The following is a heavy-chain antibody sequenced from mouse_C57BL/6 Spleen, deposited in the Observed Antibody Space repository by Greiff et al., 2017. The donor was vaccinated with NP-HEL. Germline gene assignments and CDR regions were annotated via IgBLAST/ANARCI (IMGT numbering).Heavy chain of an antibody. Sequence: VQLQQSGAELVKPGASVKLSCKASGYTFTSYWMQWVKQRPGQGLEWIGEIDPSDSYTNYNQKFKGKATLTVDTSSSTAYMQLSSLTSEDSAVYYCARTTTVVATDYYAMDYWGQGTSVTVSS. D-gene: IGHD1-1*01. CDR3: ARTTTVVATDYYAMDY. J-gene: IGHJ4*01. CDR2: IDPSDSYT. CDR1: GYTFTSYW. V-gene: IGHV1-50*01.